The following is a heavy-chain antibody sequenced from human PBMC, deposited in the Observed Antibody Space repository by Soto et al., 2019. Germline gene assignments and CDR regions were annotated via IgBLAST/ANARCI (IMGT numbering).Heavy chain of an antibody. Sequence: GGSLRLSCAASGFTFSDSYMDWVRQSPGKGLEWVGRIRNKANSYTTEYAASVKGRFTISRDDSKNSLSLQMNSLKSEDTAVYYCVKGYRALDNWCQGTMVPVSS. D-gene: IGHD5-18*01. J-gene: IGHJ4*02. CDR2: IRNKANSYTT. V-gene: IGHV3-72*01. CDR1: GFTFSDSY. CDR3: VKGYRALDN.